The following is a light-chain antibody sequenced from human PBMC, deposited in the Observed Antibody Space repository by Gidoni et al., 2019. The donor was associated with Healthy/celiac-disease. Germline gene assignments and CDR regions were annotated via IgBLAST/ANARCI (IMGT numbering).Light chain of an antibody. V-gene: IGKV1-5*03. J-gene: IGKJ2*01. Sequence: DIQMTQSPSTLSASVVDRVTITCSASQSISSWLAWYQQKPGKAPKLLIYKASSLESGVPSRFSGSGSGTEFTLTISSLQPDDFATYYCQQYNSYSLYTFGQGTKLEIK. CDR1: QSISSW. CDR3: QQYNSYSLYT. CDR2: KAS.